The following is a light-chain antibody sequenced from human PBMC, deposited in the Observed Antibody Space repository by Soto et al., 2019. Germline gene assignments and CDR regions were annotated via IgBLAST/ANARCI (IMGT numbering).Light chain of an antibody. CDR3: GTWDGSMSGGGV. CDR1: NANIGSNS. V-gene: IGLV1-51*01. CDR2: NNY. Sequence: QSVLTQPPSVSAAPGPQVTISCSGSNANIGSNSVSWYQQVPGSAPKLLIYNNYHRPSGIPDRFSGSTSGTSATLAITGLQTGDAADYYCGTWDGSMSGGGVFGGGTKLTVL. J-gene: IGLJ3*02.